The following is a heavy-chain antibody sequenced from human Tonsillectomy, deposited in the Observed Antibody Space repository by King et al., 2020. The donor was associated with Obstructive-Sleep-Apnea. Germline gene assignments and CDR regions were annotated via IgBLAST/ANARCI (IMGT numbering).Heavy chain of an antibody. CDR3: ARERCGVDYYFDY. D-gene: IGHD3/OR15-3a*01. Sequence: QLQESGPGLVKPSQTLSLTCAVSGGSISSGGYSWSWIRQPPGKGLEWIGYIYYSGSTYYNPSLKSRVTISVDTSKNQFSLKLSSVTAADTAVYYCARERCGVDYYFDYWGQGTLVTV. J-gene: IGHJ4*02. V-gene: IGHV4-30-4*07. CDR1: GGSISSGGYS. CDR2: IYYSGST.